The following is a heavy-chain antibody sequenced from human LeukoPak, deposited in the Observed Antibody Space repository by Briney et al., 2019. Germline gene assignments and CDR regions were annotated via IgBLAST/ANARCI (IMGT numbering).Heavy chain of an antibody. Sequence: PGGSLRLSCAASGFTFSSYGMHWVRQAPGKGLEWVAVIWYDGSNKYYADSVKGRFTISRDNSKNTLYLQMNSLRAEDTAVYYCARAGRYDILTGPSNIWGQGTMVIVSS. D-gene: IGHD3-9*01. V-gene: IGHV3-33*01. J-gene: IGHJ3*02. CDR2: IWYDGSNK. CDR3: ARAGRYDILTGPSNI. CDR1: GFTFSSYG.